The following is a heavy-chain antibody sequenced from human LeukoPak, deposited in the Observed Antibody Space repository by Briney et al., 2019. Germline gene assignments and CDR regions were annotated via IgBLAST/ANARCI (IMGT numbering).Heavy chain of an antibody. Sequence: GGSLRLSCAASGFTFSSYAMHWVRQAPGKGLEYVSAVSHNGGSTYYENSVKGRFTVSRDNSKSTLYLQMGSLRAEDMAVYYCARDGTYYYDGSGYIDYWGQGTLVTVSS. CDR3: ARDGTYYYDGSGYIDY. J-gene: IGHJ4*02. D-gene: IGHD3-22*01. V-gene: IGHV3-64*01. CDR1: GFTFSSYA. CDR2: VSHNGGST.